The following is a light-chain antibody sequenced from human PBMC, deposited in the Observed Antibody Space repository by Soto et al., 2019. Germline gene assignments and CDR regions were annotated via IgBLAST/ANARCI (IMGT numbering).Light chain of an antibody. CDR1: QGISTY. V-gene: IGKV1-39*01. J-gene: IGKJ1*01. CDR2: AAS. CDR3: QQSYSTTWT. Sequence: ILLTQSPSSLSAYVGDRVTITCRASQGISTYLNWYQQKPGKAPKLLIYAASSLQSGVPSRFSGSGSETDFTLTISSLQPEDFATYSCQQSYSTTWTFGQGTKVDVK.